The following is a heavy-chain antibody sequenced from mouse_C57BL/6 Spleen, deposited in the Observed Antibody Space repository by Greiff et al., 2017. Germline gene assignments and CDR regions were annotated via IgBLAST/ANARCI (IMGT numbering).Heavy chain of an antibody. Sequence: QVHVKQSGTELVKPGASVKLSCKASGYTFTSYWMHWVKQRPGQGLEWIGNINPSNGGTNYNEKFKSKATLTVDKSSSTAYMQLSSLTSEDSAVYYCARSFITTVVAPYYFDYWGQGTTLTVSS. V-gene: IGHV1-53*01. D-gene: IGHD1-1*01. CDR1: GYTFTSYW. J-gene: IGHJ2*01. CDR3: ARSFITTVVAPYYFDY. CDR2: INPSNGGT.